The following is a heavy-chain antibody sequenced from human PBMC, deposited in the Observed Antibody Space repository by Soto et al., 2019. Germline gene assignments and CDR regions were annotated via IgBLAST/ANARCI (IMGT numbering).Heavy chain of an antibody. V-gene: IGHV4-39*01. Sequence: SETLSLTCTVSGGSISSRSYYWGWIRQPPGKGLEWIGSIYYSGSTYYNPSLKSRVTISVDTSKNQFSLKLSSVTAADTAVYYCARLLSPYSSSWSPLWGQGTLVTVSS. CDR2: IYYSGST. J-gene: IGHJ4*02. D-gene: IGHD6-13*01. CDR1: GGSISSRSYY. CDR3: ARLLSPYSSSWSPL.